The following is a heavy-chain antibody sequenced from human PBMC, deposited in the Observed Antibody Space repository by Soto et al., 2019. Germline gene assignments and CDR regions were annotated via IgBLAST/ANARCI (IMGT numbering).Heavy chain of an antibody. CDR2: ISAYNGNT. V-gene: IGHV1-18*04. CDR3: AREVDHLAVAGTEDFGY. D-gene: IGHD6-19*01. CDR1: GYTFTSYG. J-gene: IGHJ4*02. Sequence: GASVKVSCKASGYTFTSYGISWVRQAPGQGLEWMGWISAYNGNTNYAQKLQGRVTMTTDTSTSTAYMELRSLRSDDTAVYYCAREVDHLAVAGTEDFGYWGQGTLVTVSS.